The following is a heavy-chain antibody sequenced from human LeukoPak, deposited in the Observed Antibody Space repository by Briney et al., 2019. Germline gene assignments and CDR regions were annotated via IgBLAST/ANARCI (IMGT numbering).Heavy chain of an antibody. Sequence: ASVKVSCKASGYTFTSYGISWVRQAPGQGLEWMGWISAYNGNTNYAQKLQGRVTMTTDTSTSTAYMELRSLGSDDTAVYYCARCYYDFWSGYSDYFDYWGQGTLVTVSS. V-gene: IGHV1-18*01. D-gene: IGHD3-3*01. CDR1: GYTFTSYG. CDR2: ISAYNGNT. CDR3: ARCYYDFWSGYSDYFDY. J-gene: IGHJ4*02.